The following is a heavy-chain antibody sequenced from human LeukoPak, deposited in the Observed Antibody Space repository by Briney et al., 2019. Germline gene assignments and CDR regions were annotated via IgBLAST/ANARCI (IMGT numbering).Heavy chain of an antibody. CDR3: AKDFEITFGGASGPLT. CDR2: IWYDGSNK. Sequence: GGSLRLSCAASGFTFSSYGMHWVRQAPGPGLEWVAVIWYDGSNKYYADSVKGRFTISRDNSKNTLYLQMNSLRAEDTAVYYCAKDFEITFGGASGPLTWGQGTMVTVSS. J-gene: IGHJ3*01. V-gene: IGHV3-33*06. D-gene: IGHD3-16*01. CDR1: GFTFSSYG.